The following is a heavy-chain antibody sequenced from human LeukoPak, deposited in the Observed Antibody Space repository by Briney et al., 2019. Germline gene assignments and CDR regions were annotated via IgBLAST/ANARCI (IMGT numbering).Heavy chain of an antibody. D-gene: IGHD3-9*01. CDR3: ARGPTYYDFLTGPGGAFDI. V-gene: IGHV3-66*01. Sequence: GGSLRLSCAASGFTFSSYWMHWVRQAPGKGLEWVSHIYRGGSTYYADSVKGRFTLSRDNSKNMLYLQMNSLRAEDTAVYYCARGPTYYDFLTGPGGAFDIWGQGTMVTVSS. CDR1: GFTFSSYW. J-gene: IGHJ3*02. CDR2: IYRGGST.